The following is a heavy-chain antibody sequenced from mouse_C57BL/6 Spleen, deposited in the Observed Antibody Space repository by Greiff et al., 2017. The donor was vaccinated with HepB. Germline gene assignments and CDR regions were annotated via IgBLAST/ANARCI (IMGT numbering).Heavy chain of an antibody. CDR1: GYTFTGYW. Sequence: VQGVESGAELMKPGASVKLSCKATGYTFTGYWIEWVKQRPGHGLEWIGEILPGSGSTNYNEKFKGKATFTADTSSNTAYMQLSSLTTEDSAIYYCARRGRGYYGSSYPLAMDYWGQGTSVTVSS. V-gene: IGHV1-9*01. CDR2: ILPGSGST. J-gene: IGHJ4*01. D-gene: IGHD1-1*01. CDR3: ARRGRGYYGSSYPLAMDY.